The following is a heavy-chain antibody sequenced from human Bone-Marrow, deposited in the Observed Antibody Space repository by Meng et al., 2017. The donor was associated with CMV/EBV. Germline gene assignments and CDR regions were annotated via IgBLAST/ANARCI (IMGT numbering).Heavy chain of an antibody. V-gene: IGHV3-23*01. Sequence: GGSLRLSCVTSGFTFSNYAMTWVRQVPGKGLEWVSGISGSTYYADSVKGRFTIWRDNSKNTLFLQMNSLGAEDTALYYCARGGGLRFLEWLPPLRNYYYYGMDVWGQGTTVTVSS. J-gene: IGHJ6*02. CDR3: ARGGGLRFLEWLPPLRNYYYYGMDV. CDR1: GFTFSNYA. D-gene: IGHD3-3*01. CDR2: ISGST.